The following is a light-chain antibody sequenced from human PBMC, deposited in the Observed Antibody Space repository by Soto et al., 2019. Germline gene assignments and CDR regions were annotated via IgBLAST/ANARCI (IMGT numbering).Light chain of an antibody. CDR2: AAS. CDR1: QSISSY. V-gene: IGKV1-39*01. J-gene: IGKJ2*01. Sequence: DIQMTQSPSSLSASVGDRVTITCRASQSISSYLNWYQQKPGKAPKLLIYAASSLQSGVPSRFSGSGSGTDFTLTISRLQPEDFATYDCQQSYSTPYTFGQGTKLEI. CDR3: QQSYSTPYT.